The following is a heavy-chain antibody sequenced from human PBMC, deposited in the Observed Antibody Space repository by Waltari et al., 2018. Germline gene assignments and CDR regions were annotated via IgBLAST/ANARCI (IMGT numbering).Heavy chain of an antibody. D-gene: IGHD3-22*01. CDR1: GFTFSDHY. V-gene: IGHV3-72*01. CDR2: TKNKANSYTT. Sequence: EVQLVESGGGLVQPGGSLRLSCAVSGFTFSDHYMDWVRQAPGKGREWVGRTKNKANSYTTQYAASVKGRFIISRDDSKNSLYLQMNSLKTEDTAVYYCASWHRGMVVYWGQGTLVTVSS. J-gene: IGHJ4*02. CDR3: ASWHRGMVVY.